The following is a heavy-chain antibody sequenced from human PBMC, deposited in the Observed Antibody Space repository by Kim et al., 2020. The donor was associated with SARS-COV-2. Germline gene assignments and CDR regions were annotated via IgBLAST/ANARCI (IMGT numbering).Heavy chain of an antibody. Sequence: GGSLRLSCAASGFTFSSYAMHWVRQAPGKGLEWVAVISYDGSNKYYADSVKGRFTISRDNSKNTLYLQMNSLRAEDTAVYYCARGGEREPTVAEYFQHWGQGTLVTVSS. V-gene: IGHV3-30*04. J-gene: IGHJ1*01. CDR2: ISYDGSNK. CDR3: ARGGEREPTVAEYFQH. CDR1: GFTFSSYA. D-gene: IGHD3-16*01.